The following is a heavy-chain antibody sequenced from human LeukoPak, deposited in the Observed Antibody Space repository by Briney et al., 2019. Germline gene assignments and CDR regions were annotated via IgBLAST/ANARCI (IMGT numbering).Heavy chain of an antibody. CDR2: IIPILGIA. J-gene: IGHJ6*02. Sequence: ASVKVSCKASGGTFSSYAISWVRQAPGQGLEWMGRIIPILGIADYAQKFQGRVTITADKSTSTAYMELSSLRSEDTAVYYCARENQQLVSYYYYYYGMDVWGQGTTVTVSS. V-gene: IGHV1-69*04. D-gene: IGHD6-13*01. CDR1: GGTFSSYA. CDR3: ARENQQLVSYYYYYYGMDV.